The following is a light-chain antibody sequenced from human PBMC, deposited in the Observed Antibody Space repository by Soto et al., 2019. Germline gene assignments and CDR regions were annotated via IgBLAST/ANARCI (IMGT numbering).Light chain of an antibody. CDR3: QQFNGYPLT. CDR2: FAS. CDR1: QGISTA. J-gene: IGKJ4*01. Sequence: AIQLTQSPSSLSASVGDRVTITCRASQGISTALAWHQQKPGKAPRLLIFFASSLESGVPSRFSGRGSGTDFTLTISSLQPEDLATYCCQQFNGYPLTFGGGTKVEIK. V-gene: IGKV1-13*02.